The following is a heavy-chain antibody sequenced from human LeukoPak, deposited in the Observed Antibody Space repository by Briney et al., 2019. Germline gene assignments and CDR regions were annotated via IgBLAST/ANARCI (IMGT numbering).Heavy chain of an antibody. D-gene: IGHD4-17*01. CDR3: ARYYGDYRRWFDP. J-gene: IGHJ5*02. CDR2: IIPIFGTA. CDR1: GGTFSSYA. V-gene: IGHV1-69*13. Sequence: GASVKVSCTASGGTFSSYAISWVRQAPGQGLEWMGGIIPIFGTANYAQKFQGRVTITADESTSTAYMELSSLRSEDTAVYYCARYYGDYRRWFDPWGQGTLVTVSS.